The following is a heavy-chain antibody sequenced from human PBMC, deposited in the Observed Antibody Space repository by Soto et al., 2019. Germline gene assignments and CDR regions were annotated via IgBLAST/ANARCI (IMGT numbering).Heavy chain of an antibody. CDR1: GYTFTSYD. CDR3: ARQGHPGYYSD. V-gene: IGHV1-8*01. Sequence: ASVKVSCKASGYTFTSYDINWVRQAPGQGLEWVGWINPTSEYTAHAQKFQGRVTLTREISTATAYMELSSLTSEDTAVYFCARQGHPGYYSDSGPGTPVTVSS. CDR2: INPTSEYT. D-gene: IGHD4-4*01. J-gene: IGHJ4*02.